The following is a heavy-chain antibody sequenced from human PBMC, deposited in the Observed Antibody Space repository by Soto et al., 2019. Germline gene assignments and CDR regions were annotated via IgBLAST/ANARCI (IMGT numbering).Heavy chain of an antibody. Sequence: QVQLVQSGAEVKKPGASVKVSCKASGYSFTSYEIYWVRQATGQGLEWMGWMNPNSGNTGYSQKLQGRVTMTRNTSISTAYMELTSLRSEDTAVYYCARGPDLVYYSYYDMGVWGKGTTVTVSS. CDR3: ARGPDLVYYSYYDMGV. CDR2: MNPNSGNT. D-gene: IGHD6-6*01. J-gene: IGHJ6*03. V-gene: IGHV1-8*01. CDR1: GYSFTSYE.